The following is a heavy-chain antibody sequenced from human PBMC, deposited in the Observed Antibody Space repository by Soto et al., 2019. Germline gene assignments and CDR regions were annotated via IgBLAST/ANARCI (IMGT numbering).Heavy chain of an antibody. CDR1: GFTFSSSA. CDR2: ISYDGSNK. J-gene: IGHJ4*02. Sequence: QVQLVESGGGVVQPGRSLRLSCAASGFTFSSSAMHWVRQAPGKGLEWVAVISYDGSNKYYADSVKGRFTISRDNSKNTLYLQMNSLRAEDTAVYYCATTSDFDYWGQGTLVTVSS. CDR3: ATTSDFDY. V-gene: IGHV3-30-3*01.